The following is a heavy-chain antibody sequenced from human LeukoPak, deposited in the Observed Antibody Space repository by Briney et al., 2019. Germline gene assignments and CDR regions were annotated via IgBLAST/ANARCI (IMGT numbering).Heavy chain of an antibody. CDR3: AREIRSSASYYYYCYGMDV. D-gene: IGHD2-2*01. CDR1: GFTFSSYA. J-gene: IGHJ6*02. CDR2: ISSSSSYI. V-gene: IGHV3-21*01. Sequence: GGSLRLSCAASGFTFSSYAMNWVRQAPGKGLEWVSSISSSSSYIYYADLVKGRFTISRDNAKNSLYLQMNSLRAEDTAVYYCAREIRSSASYYYYCYGMDVWGQGTTVTVSS.